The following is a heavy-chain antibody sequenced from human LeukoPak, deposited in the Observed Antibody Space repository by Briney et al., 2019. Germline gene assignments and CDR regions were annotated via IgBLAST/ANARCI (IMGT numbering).Heavy chain of an antibody. J-gene: IGHJ4*02. CDR2: IDPNSGVT. CDR1: GYTFSNYY. D-gene: IGHD1-14*01. V-gene: IGHV1-2*06. CDR3: ARTWEPTRSEWAPDFDY. Sequence: GASVKVSFKASGYTFSNYYMHWVRQAPGQGLEWMGRIDPNSGVTKCAQRCQGRVTMTRDTSISTAYMELSGLRSDDTAVYYCARTWEPTRSEWAPDFDYWGQGTLVTVSS.